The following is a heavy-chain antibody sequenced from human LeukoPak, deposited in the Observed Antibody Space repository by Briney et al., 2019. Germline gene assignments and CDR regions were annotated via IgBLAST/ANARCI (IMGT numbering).Heavy chain of an antibody. D-gene: IGHD2-8*01. V-gene: IGHV3-30-3*01. CDR3: ARDWQQGIVLMVYAIRPHNFDY. Sequence: SGGSLRLSCAASGFTFSSYAMHWVRQAPGKGLEWVAVISYDGSNKYYADSVKGRFTISRDNSKNTLYLQMNSLRAEDTAVYYCARDWQQGIVLMVYAIRPHNFDYWGQGTLVTVSS. CDR1: GFTFSSYA. CDR2: ISYDGSNK. J-gene: IGHJ4*02.